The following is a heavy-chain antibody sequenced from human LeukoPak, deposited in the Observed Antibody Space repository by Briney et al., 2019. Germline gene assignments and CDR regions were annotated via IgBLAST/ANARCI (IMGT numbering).Heavy chain of an antibody. Sequence: ASVKVSCKASGYTFTRYGISWVPQAPAQGLEWVGWISAYNGNTNYAQKRQGRVTMTTDTSTTTAYMELRSLRPDDAAVYYCARDIAIAVAGDFDYWGQGTLVTVSS. CDR2: ISAYNGNT. J-gene: IGHJ4*02. CDR1: GYTFTRYG. CDR3: ARDIAIAVAGDFDY. V-gene: IGHV1-18*01. D-gene: IGHD6-19*01.